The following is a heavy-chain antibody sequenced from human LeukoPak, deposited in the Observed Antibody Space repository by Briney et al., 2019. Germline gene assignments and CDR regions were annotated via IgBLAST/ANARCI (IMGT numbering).Heavy chain of an antibody. D-gene: IGHD5-12*01. J-gene: IGHJ4*02. V-gene: IGHV3-66*01. CDR3: ASWLSLDY. CDR1: GFTVSTNY. Sequence: GGSLRLSCAASGFTVSTNYMSWVRQAPGKGLEWVSLIYSDGSTFYADSVKGRFTISRDNSKNTLYLQMNSLRAEDTAVYYCASWLSLDYWGQGTLVTVSS. CDR2: IYSDGST.